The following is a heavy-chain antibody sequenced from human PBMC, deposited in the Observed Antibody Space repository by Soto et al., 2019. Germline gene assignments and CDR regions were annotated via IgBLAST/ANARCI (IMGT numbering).Heavy chain of an antibody. CDR1: GFTFSSYA. J-gene: IGHJ4*02. Sequence: ESVGGLVRPGGSLRLSCAASGFTFSSYAMSWVRQAPGKGLEWVSTISGSDGRTYSTDSVKGRFTISRDNSRNTAYLQMNSLRVEDTAVYYCAKGVPQYTPLALFDYWGRGTLVTVSS. CDR2: ISGSDGRT. D-gene: IGHD5-18*01. CDR3: AKGVPQYTPLALFDY. V-gene: IGHV3-23*01.